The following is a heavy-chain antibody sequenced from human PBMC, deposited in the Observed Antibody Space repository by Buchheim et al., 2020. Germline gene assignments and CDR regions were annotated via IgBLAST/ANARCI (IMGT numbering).Heavy chain of an antibody. CDR2: ISNDGSDK. CDR1: GFTFSIYG. Sequence: QVQLVESGGGVVQPGGSPRLSCAASGFTFSIYGMDWVRQAPGKGLEWVAVISNDGSDKYYADSVKGRFTISRDNSKNTLSLQMNSLRAEDTAVYYCAKSHSSDWYSFDYWGQGTL. V-gene: IGHV3-30*18. CDR3: AKSHSSDWYSFDY. D-gene: IGHD6-19*01. J-gene: IGHJ4*02.